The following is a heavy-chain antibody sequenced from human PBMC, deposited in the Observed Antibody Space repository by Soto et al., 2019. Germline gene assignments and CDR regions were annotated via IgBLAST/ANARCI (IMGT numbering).Heavy chain of an antibody. Sequence: EVQLLESGGGLVQPGGSLRLSCAASGFTFSSYAMSWVRQAPGKGLEWVSAISGSGGSTYYADSVKGRFTISRDNSKNTLYLQMNSLRAEDTAVYYCAKDELSARYFDWLLPYFDYWGQGTLVTVSS. D-gene: IGHD3-9*01. CDR2: ISGSGGST. V-gene: IGHV3-23*01. CDR3: AKDELSARYFDWLLPYFDY. CDR1: GFTFSSYA. J-gene: IGHJ4*02.